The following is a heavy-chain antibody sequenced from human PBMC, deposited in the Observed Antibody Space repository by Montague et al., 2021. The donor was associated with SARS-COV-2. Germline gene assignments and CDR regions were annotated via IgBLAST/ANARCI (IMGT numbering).Heavy chain of an antibody. CDR1: GFTFSKHA. CDR3: TKDDSSSEYGGDY. J-gene: IGHJ4*02. V-gene: IGHV3-23*01. CDR2: ISANGRST. D-gene: IGHD4/OR15-4a*01. Sequence: SLRLSCAASGFTFSKHAMNWVRQAPGKGLQWLSTISANGRSTYYGDSVRGRFAVSRDNSRNTLYLQMSNLRVEDTAIYYCTKDDSSSEYGGDYWGQGTLVTVSS.